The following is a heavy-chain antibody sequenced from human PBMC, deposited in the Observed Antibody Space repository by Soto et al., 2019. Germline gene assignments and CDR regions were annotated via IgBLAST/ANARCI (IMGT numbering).Heavy chain of an antibody. V-gene: IGHV3-30-3*01. CDR2: ISPAGTNH. CDR1: GFIFSDYA. Sequence: GGTLRLSGVASGFIFSDYAMHWARQAPGKGLEWVALISPAGTNHYYADSAKGRFTISRDNSKNTLYLQMNSLRPEDTGLYYCARENSRISPRLFQHWGHGTLVTVSS. J-gene: IGHJ1*01. CDR3: ARENSRISPRLFQH. D-gene: IGHD6-6*01.